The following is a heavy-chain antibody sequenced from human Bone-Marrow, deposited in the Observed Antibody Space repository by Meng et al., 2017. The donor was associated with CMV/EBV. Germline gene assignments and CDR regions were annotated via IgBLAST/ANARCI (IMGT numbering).Heavy chain of an antibody. V-gene: IGHV3-21*01. CDR1: VICSSYS. CDR3: AREKAPGRGNYGWFDP. J-gene: IGHJ5*02. Sequence: VICSSYSRNWVRQAPGKGREWVSSIRSSSSYIYYADSMKGRFTISRDNVKNSLYLQMNSLRVEDTAVYYCAREKAPGRGNYGWFDPWGQGTPVTVSS. D-gene: IGHD1-7*01. CDR2: IRSSSSYI.